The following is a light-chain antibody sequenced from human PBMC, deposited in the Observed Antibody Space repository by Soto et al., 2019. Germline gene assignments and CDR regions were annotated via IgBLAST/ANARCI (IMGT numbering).Light chain of an antibody. Sequence: AIQMTQSPSSLSASVGDRVIITCRASQGIGNDLGWYQQKPGKAPKLLIYAASELESGVPSRFSGSGSGTDFTLTIRGLQPEDFATYYCLQDDNYPPAFCQGTKVEI. V-gene: IGKV1-6*01. CDR1: QGIGND. J-gene: IGKJ1*01. CDR2: AAS. CDR3: LQDDNYPPA.